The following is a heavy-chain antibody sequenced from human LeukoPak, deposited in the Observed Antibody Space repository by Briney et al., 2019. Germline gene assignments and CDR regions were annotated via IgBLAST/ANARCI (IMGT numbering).Heavy chain of an antibody. J-gene: IGHJ4*02. V-gene: IGHV4-34*01. Sequence: KSSETLSLTCAVYGGSFSGYYWSWIRQPPGKGLEWIGEINHSGSTNYNPSLKSRVTISVDTSKNQFSLKLSSVTAADTALYYCARRYCTDGVCYYFDYWGQGAQVTVSS. D-gene: IGHD2-8*01. CDR2: INHSGST. CDR3: ARRYCTDGVCYYFDY. CDR1: GGSFSGYY.